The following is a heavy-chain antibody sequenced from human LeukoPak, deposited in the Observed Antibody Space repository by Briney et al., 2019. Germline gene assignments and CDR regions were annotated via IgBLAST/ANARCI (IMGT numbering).Heavy chain of an antibody. Sequence: PSETLSLTCTVSGGSISSGGYYWSWIRQPPGKGLEWIGEINHSGSTNYNPSLKSRVTISVDTSKNQFSLKLSSVTAADTAVYYCARGSNAQWTSLYYFDYWGQGTLVTVSS. CDR1: GGSISSGGYY. CDR2: INHSGST. V-gene: IGHV4-39*07. CDR3: ARGSNAQWTSLYYFDY. D-gene: IGHD2-2*01. J-gene: IGHJ4*02.